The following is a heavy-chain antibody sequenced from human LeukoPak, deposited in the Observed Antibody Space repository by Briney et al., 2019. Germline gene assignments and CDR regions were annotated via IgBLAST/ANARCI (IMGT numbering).Heavy chain of an antibody. CDR1: GGSVSSGGHY. D-gene: IGHD2-15*01. CDR2: IYYSGST. Sequence: PETLSLTCIVSGGSVSSGGHYWGWIRQPPGKGLEWIGSIYYSGSTYYNPSLNNRVTIFIDMSKNQFSLRLNSVTATDTAVYYCARLVCGGGSCPAEFDYWGQGTLVTVSS. CDR3: ARLVCGGGSCPAEFDY. J-gene: IGHJ4*02. V-gene: IGHV4-39*01.